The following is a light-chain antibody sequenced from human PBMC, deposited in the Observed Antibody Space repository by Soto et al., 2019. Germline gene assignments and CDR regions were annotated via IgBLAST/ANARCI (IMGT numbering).Light chain of an antibody. Sequence: QSVLTQPPSASGSPGQPVPIPCTGTSSDVGGYNYVSWYQQHPGKAPKLMISGVSKRPSGFPDRFSGSKSGNTASLTVSGLQAEDEADYYCSSFAGNNNLVFGGGTKLTVL. J-gene: IGLJ2*01. CDR2: GVS. CDR3: SSFAGNNNLV. V-gene: IGLV2-8*01. CDR1: SSDVGGYNY.